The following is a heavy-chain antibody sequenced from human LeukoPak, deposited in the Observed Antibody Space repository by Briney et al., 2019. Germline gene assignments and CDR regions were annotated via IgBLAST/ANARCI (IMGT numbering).Heavy chain of an antibody. CDR3: AREGAPGAAAGHFDY. V-gene: IGHV1-2*04. CDR1: GYTFTGYY. J-gene: IGHJ4*02. CDR2: INPDSGGT. Sequence: ASVKVSCKVSGYTFTGYYMHWVRQAPGQGLEWMGWINPDSGGTNYAQKFQGWVTMTRDTSISTAYMELSRLRSDDTAVYYCAREGAPGAAAGHFDYWGQGTLVTVSS. D-gene: IGHD6-13*01.